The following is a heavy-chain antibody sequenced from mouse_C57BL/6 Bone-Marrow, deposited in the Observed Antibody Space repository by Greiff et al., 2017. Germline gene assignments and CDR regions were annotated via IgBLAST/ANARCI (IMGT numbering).Heavy chain of an antibody. J-gene: IGHJ1*03. D-gene: IGHD2-9*01. CDR1: GYTFTSYG. Sequence: VQLQQSGAELARPGASVKLSCKASGYTFTSYGISWVKQRTGQGLEWIGEIYPRNGNTYYNEKFKGKATLTADKSSSTAYMELRSLTSEDSAVXFRALLWILPRYFDVWGTGTTVTVSA. V-gene: IGHV1-81*01. CDR2: IYPRNGNT. CDR3: ALLWILPRYFDV.